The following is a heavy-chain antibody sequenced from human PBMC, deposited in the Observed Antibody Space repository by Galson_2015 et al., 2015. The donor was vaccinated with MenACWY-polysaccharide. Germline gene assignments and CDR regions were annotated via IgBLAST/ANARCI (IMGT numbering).Heavy chain of an antibody. J-gene: IGHJ4*02. CDR3: ARDSGRTGSLHY. V-gene: IGHV3-30*03. Sequence: SLRLSCAVSGFIFSDYAIHWVRQAPGKGLEWLAVISYDGSNKYYLESVKGRFTISRDNSKDMVYLHMNSLRDEDTAVYYCARDSGRTGSLHYWGRGALVTVSS. D-gene: IGHD1-26*01. CDR1: GFIFSDYA. CDR2: ISYDGSNK.